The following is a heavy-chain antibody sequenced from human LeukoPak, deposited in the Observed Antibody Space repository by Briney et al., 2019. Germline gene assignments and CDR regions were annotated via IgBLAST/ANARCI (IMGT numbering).Heavy chain of an antibody. V-gene: IGHV1-2*02. CDR2: INPNSGGT. Sequence: ASVKVSFKASGYTFTGYYMHWVRQAPGQGLEWMGWINPNSGGTNYAQKFQGRVTMTRDTSISTAYMELSRLRSDDTAVYYCARERVVVAATPHFDYWGQGTLVTVSS. CDR1: GYTFTGYY. J-gene: IGHJ4*02. D-gene: IGHD2-15*01. CDR3: ARERVVVAATPHFDY.